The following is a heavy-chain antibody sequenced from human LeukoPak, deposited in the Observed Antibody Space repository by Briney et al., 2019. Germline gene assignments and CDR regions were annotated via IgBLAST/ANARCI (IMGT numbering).Heavy chain of an antibody. CDR2: FDPEDGET. V-gene: IGHV1-24*01. Sequence: GASMKVSCKVSGYTLTELSMHWVRQAPGKGLERMGGFDPEDGETIYAQKFQGRVTMTEDTSTDTAYMELSSLRSEDTAVYYCATELGTVPLDAFDIWGQGTMVTVSS. D-gene: IGHD4-17*01. CDR1: GYTLTELS. CDR3: ATELGTVPLDAFDI. J-gene: IGHJ3*02.